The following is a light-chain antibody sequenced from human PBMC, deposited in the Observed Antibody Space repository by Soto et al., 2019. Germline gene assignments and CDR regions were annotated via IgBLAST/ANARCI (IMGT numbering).Light chain of an antibody. CDR2: GAS. CDR1: QSVSRSY. CDR3: HPYGSSPLFP. V-gene: IGKV3-20*01. J-gene: IGKJ3*01. Sequence: EIVLSPSPGTLSLSPGERATLSCRASQSVSRSYLAWYQQKPGQAPRLLIYGASSRATGIPDRFSGSGSGTDFTLTISRLEPEDFAVYYCHPYGSSPLFPFGPGTKLDIK.